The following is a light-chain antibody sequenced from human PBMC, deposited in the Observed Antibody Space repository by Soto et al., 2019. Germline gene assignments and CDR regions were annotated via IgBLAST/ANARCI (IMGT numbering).Light chain of an antibody. CDR2: GAS. CDR1: QSVSSSY. CDR3: QQYDTSIWAYT. Sequence: VLTQSPVTLSLSPGERATLSCRASQSVSSSYLAWYQQKPGQAPRLLIYGASSRATGIPDRFSGSGSGTGFTLTISRLEPEDFAVYYCQQYDTSIWAYTFGQGTKREIK. J-gene: IGKJ2*01. V-gene: IGKV3-20*01.